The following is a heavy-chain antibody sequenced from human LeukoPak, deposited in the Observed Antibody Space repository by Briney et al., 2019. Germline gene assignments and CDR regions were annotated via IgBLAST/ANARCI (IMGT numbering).Heavy chain of an antibody. V-gene: IGHV4-38-2*02. Sequence: PSETLSLICALSGYSISSGHYLGWIRQPPGKGLEWIGSIYHSGSTYYNPSLKSRVTISVDTSKNQFSLKLSSVTAADTAVYYCARERVEGAGTKGVYYWGQGTLVTVSS. J-gene: IGHJ4*02. D-gene: IGHD6-13*01. CDR3: ARERVEGAGTKGVYY. CDR1: GYSISSGHY. CDR2: IYHSGST.